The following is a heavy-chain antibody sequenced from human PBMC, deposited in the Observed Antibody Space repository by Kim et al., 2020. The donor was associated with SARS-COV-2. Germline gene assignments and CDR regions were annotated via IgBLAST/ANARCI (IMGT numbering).Heavy chain of an antibody. CDR1: GGTFSSYA. Sequence: SVKVSCKASGGTFSSYAISWVRQAPGQGLEWMGGIIPIFGTANYAQKFQGRVTITADESTSTAYMELSSLRSEDTAVYYCARDMSIAARLENYYYYYGMDVWGQGTTVTVSS. J-gene: IGHJ6*02. D-gene: IGHD6-6*01. CDR3: ARDMSIAARLENYYYYYGMDV. V-gene: IGHV1-69*13. CDR2: IIPIFGTA.